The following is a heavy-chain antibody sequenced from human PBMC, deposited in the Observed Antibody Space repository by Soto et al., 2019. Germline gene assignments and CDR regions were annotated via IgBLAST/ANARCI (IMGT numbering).Heavy chain of an antibody. D-gene: IGHD2-15*01. CDR2: IYYSGST. J-gene: IGHJ5*02. CDR3: ARDHGYCSGGSCYVWFDP. CDR1: GGSISSGDYY. V-gene: IGHV4-30-4*01. Sequence: SETLSLTCTVSGGSISSGDYYWSWIRQPPGKGLEWIGYIYYSGSTYYNPSLKSRVTISVDTSKNQFSLKLSSVTAADTAVYYCARDHGYCSGGSCYVWFDPWGQGTLVTV.